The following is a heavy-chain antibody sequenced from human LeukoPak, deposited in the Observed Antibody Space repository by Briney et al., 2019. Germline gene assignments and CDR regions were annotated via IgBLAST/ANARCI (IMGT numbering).Heavy chain of an antibody. D-gene: IGHD4-11*01. V-gene: IGHV3-74*01. CDR3: ARGYNNYDNNWFDP. Sequence: TGGSLRLSCAASGFTFSTYWVHWVRQAPGKGLVWVSQINREGSSTSYADSVKGRFTISRDNAKNTLYLQMNSLRDEDTAVYYCARGYNNYDNNWFDPWGQGTLVTVSS. CDR2: INREGSST. J-gene: IGHJ5*02. CDR1: GFTFSTYW.